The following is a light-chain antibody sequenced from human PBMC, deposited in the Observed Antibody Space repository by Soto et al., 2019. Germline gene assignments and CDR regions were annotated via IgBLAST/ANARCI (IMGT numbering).Light chain of an antibody. J-gene: IGLJ1*01. CDR2: RNN. V-gene: IGLV1-44*01. CDR3: AAWDGSLKGYV. CDR1: SSNIGSNT. Sequence: QSVLTQPPSTSGTPGQRLTTSCSGSSSNIGSNTVNWYQQLPGTAPKLLIYRNNQRPSGVPDRFSGSKSGTSASLAISGLQSEDEADYYCAAWDGSLKGYVFATGTKVTVL.